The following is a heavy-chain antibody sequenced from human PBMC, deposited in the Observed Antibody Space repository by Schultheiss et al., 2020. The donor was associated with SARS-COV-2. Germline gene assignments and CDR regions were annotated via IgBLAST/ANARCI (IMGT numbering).Heavy chain of an antibody. CDR2: IYSGGST. D-gene: IGHD2-15*01. CDR3: ARRLSGYCGGGNCAFDY. Sequence: GGSLRLSCAASGFTVSSNYMSWVRQAPGKGLEWVSVIYSGGSTYYADSVKGRFTISRHNSKNTLYLQMNSLRAEDTAVYYCARRLSGYCGGGNCAFDYWGQGTLVTVSS. V-gene: IGHV3-53*04. J-gene: IGHJ4*02. CDR1: GFTVSSNY.